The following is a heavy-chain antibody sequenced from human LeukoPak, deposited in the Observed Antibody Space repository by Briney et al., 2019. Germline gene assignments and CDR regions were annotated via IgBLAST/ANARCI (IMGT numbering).Heavy chain of an antibody. CDR2: ISHDGNNK. CDR3: ARDWGNWGYGWYFDH. CDR1: GFTLSTYG. V-gene: IGHV3-30*03. D-gene: IGHD7-27*01. Sequence: GRSLRLSCAASGFTLSTYGMHWVRQAPGKGLEWVAVISHDGNNKYYVDSVKGRFTISRDNSKNTLYLRMNSLRAEDTAVYYCARDWGNWGYGWYFDHWGQGTPVTVSS. J-gene: IGHJ4*02.